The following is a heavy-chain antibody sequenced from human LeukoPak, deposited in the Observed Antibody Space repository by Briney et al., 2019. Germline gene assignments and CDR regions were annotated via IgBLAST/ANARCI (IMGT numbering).Heavy chain of an antibody. CDR2: IYPGDSQT. CDR1: GYIFNSYW. CDR3: ARLMDYDILTGYYLAYFDY. Sequence: GEALKISCKGSGYIFNSYWIGWVRQMPGKGLEWMGIIYPGDSQTTYSPSFQGQVTISDDKSINTAYLQWRSLKASDTAMYYCARLMDYDILTGYYLAYFDYWGQGTLVTVSS. J-gene: IGHJ4*02. D-gene: IGHD3-9*01. V-gene: IGHV5-51*01.